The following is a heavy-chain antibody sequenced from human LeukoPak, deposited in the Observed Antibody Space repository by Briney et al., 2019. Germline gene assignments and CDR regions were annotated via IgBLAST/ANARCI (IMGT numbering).Heavy chain of an antibody. CDR3: ARFALK. V-gene: IGHV4-34*01. CDR1: GGSFSGYY. J-gene: IGHJ4*02. CDR2: INHSGST. Sequence: PSETLSLTCAVYGGSFSGYYWSWIRQPPGKGLEWIGEINHSGSTNYNPSLESRVTISVDTSKNQFSLKLSSVTAADTAVYYCARFALKWSQGTLVTVSS.